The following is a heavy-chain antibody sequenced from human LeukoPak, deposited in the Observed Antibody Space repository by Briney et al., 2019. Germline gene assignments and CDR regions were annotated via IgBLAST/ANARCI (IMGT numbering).Heavy chain of an antibody. Sequence: SETLSLTCIVSGYSINRDYHWAWIRQPPGKGLEWIGSIYYSGSTNYNSSLKSRVTISGDTSKNQISLKMSSVTAADTAVYYCARHPILGSTNYYFDYWGQGTQVTVSS. CDR3: ARHPILGSTNYYFDY. CDR1: GYSINRDYH. D-gene: IGHD7-27*01. J-gene: IGHJ4*02. CDR2: IYYSGST. V-gene: IGHV4-38-2*02.